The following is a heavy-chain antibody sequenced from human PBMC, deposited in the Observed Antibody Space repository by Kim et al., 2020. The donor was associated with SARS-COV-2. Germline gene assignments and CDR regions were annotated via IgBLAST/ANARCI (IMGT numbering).Heavy chain of an antibody. D-gene: IGHD3-9*01. Sequence: ASVKVSCKASGYTFTSYYMHWVRQAPGQGLEWMGIINPSGGSTSYAQKFQGRVTMTRDTSTSTVYMELSSLRSEDTAVYYCAGEDWVLVMDVWGQGTTVTVSS. CDR1: GYTFTSYY. CDR3: AGEDWVLVMDV. J-gene: IGHJ6*02. V-gene: IGHV1-46*01. CDR2: INPSGGST.